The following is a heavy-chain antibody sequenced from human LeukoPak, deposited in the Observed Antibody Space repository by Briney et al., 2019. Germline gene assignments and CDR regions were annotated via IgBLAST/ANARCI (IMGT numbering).Heavy chain of an antibody. Sequence: SETLTLTCTVSGGSVSNSLYYWSWIRQPPGKGLEWIGYIYYNGDTNYNPSLKSRVIISIDTSSNQFSLRLNSMTAADTAVYYCARVLRAASWRSYDYWGQGSLVTVSS. D-gene: IGHD5-18*01. CDR2: IYYNGDT. CDR1: GGSVSNSLYY. J-gene: IGHJ4*02. V-gene: IGHV4-61*01. CDR3: ARVLRAASWRSYDY.